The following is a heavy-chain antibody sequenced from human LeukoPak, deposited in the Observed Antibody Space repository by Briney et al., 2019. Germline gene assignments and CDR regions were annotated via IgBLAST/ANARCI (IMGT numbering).Heavy chain of an antibody. Sequence: PSETLSLTCTVSGGSISGYYWTWIRQPPGKGLEWIGYVYYSGSTNYNPSLKSRVTISVDTSKNQFSLKLTSVTAADTAVYYCARHRSAPLDAFDIWGQGTMVTVSS. CDR3: ARHRSAPLDAFDI. CDR1: GGSISGYY. V-gene: IGHV4-59*08. J-gene: IGHJ3*02. CDR2: VYYSGST. D-gene: IGHD3-16*02.